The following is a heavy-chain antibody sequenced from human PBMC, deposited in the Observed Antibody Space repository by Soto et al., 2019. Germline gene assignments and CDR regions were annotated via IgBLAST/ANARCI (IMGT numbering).Heavy chain of an antibody. Sequence: QVQLLESGPGLVKPSETLSLTCTVSGDSIGTTHSYWAWLRQSPGKGLEWIGNIHYSGSTYYMPSLRSRVTLSVDPSKNQFSLRLTSVTAEDTAVYYCARHEGNGNVWPLDYWGQGILVTVSS. D-gene: IGHD2-8*01. CDR3: ARHEGNGNVWPLDY. V-gene: IGHV4-39*01. CDR1: GDSIGTTHSY. J-gene: IGHJ4*02. CDR2: IHYSGST.